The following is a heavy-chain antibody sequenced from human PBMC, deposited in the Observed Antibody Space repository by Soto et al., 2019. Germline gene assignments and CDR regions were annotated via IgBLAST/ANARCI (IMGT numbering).Heavy chain of an antibody. V-gene: IGHV3-21*01. J-gene: IGHJ6*03. CDR3: ARWTYYDFWSGYLNYYYYMDV. CDR2: ISSSSSYI. D-gene: IGHD3-3*01. Sequence: GGSLRLSCAASGFTFSSYSVNWVRQAPGKGLEWVSSISSSSSYIYYADSVKGRFTISRDNAKNSLYLQMNSLRAEDTAVYYCARWTYYDFWSGYLNYYYYMDVWGKGTTVTVSS. CDR1: GFTFSSYS.